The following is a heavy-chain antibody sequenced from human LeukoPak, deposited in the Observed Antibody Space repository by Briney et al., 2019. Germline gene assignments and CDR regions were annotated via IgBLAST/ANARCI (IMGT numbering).Heavy chain of an antibody. Sequence: ASVKVSCKASGYTFTGYYMHWVRQAPGQGLEWMGWINPNSGGTNYAQKFQGRVTMTRDTSISTAYMELRSLRSDDTAVYYCARQARITMISGHMDVWGKGTTVTVSS. CDR2: INPNSGGT. CDR3: ARQARITMISGHMDV. J-gene: IGHJ6*03. V-gene: IGHV1-2*02. CDR1: GYTFTGYY. D-gene: IGHD3-22*01.